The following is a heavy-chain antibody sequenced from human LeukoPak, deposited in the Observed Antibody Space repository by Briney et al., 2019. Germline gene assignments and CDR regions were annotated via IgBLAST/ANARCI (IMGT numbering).Heavy chain of an antibody. CDR3: AREKDLSRSRVAVAGTFDY. CDR2: IYYSGST. D-gene: IGHD6-19*01. CDR1: GGSISSYY. V-gene: IGHV4-59*01. J-gene: IGHJ4*02. Sequence: KPSETLSLTCTVSGGSISSYYWSWIRQPPGKGLEWIGYIYYSGSTNYNPSLKSRVTISVDTSKNQFSLKLSSVTAADTAVYYCAREKDLSRSRVAVAGTFDYWGQGTLVTVSS.